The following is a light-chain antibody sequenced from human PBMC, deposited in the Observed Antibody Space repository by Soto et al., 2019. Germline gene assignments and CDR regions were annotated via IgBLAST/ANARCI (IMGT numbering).Light chain of an antibody. CDR3: QQYSAWPLT. CDR2: GVS. V-gene: IGKV3D-15*01. J-gene: IGKJ4*01. CDR1: QSVRSH. Sequence: EIVLTQSPATLSLSPGETATLSCRASQSVRSHLAWFQQKPGQAPRLLMYGVSTRATGMPARFSGSGSGTEFTLIISSLQSEDIVDYYCQQYSAWPLTFGGGTKVEIK.